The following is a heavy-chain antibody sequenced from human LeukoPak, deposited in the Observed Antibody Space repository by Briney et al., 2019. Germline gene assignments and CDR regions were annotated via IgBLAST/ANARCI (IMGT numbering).Heavy chain of an antibody. CDR3: ARASLSEIIAAEAFFDS. V-gene: IGHV3-21*01. Sequence: GGSLRLSCAASGFAFSSYSMNWVRQAPGKGLEWGSSISGTGTYIYFANSLKGRFSISRDNAENSLFLQMNSLRAEDTAVYFCARASLSEIIAAEAFFDSWGQGTLVTVSS. J-gene: IGHJ4*02. D-gene: IGHD6-13*01. CDR2: ISGTGTYI. CDR1: GFAFSSYS.